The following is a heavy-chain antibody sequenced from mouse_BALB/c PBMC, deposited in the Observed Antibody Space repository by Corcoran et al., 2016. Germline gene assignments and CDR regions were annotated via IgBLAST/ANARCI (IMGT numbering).Heavy chain of an antibody. D-gene: IGHD3-1*01. Sequence: EVQLQQSGPELVKPGASVKMSCKASGYTFTSYVMHWVKQKPGQGLEWIGYINPYNDGTKYNEKFKGKATLTSDKCSNTAYMELSSLTSEDSAVYYCARSGARATALFAYWGQGTLVTVSA. CDR1: GYTFTSYV. V-gene: IGHV1S136*01. J-gene: IGHJ3*01. CDR3: ARSGARATALFAY. CDR2: INPYNDGT.